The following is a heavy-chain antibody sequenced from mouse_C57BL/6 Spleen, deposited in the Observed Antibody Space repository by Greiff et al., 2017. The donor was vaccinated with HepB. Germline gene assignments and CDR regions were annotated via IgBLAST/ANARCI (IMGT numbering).Heavy chain of an antibody. CDR1: GFTFSDYG. D-gene: IGHD2-3*01. CDR2: ISSGSSTI. V-gene: IGHV5-17*01. Sequence: DVHLVESGGGLVKPGGSLKLSCAASGFTFSDYGMHWVRQAPEKGLEWVAYISSGSSTIYYADTVKGRFTISRDNAKNTLFLQMTSLRSEDTAMYYCATYDGYYVGAYWGQGTLVTVSA. J-gene: IGHJ3*01. CDR3: ATYDGYYVGAY.